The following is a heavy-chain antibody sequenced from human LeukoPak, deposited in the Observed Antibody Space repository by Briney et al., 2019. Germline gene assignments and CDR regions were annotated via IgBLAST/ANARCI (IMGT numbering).Heavy chain of an antibody. CDR2: IYYSGST. V-gene: IGHV4-59*01. CDR3: ASNDYRSDY. D-gene: IGHD4-11*01. Sequence: SETLSLTCTVSGGSISSYYWSWIRQPPGKGLEWIGYIYYSGSTNYNPSLKSRVTISVDTSKNQFSLKLSSVTAADTAVYYCASNDYRSDYWGQGTLVTVSS. J-gene: IGHJ4*02. CDR1: GGSISSYY.